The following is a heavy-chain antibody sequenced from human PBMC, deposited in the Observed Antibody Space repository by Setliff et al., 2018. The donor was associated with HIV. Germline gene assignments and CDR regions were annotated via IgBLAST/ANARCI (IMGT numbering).Heavy chain of an antibody. CDR3: ARQSSGSPEYFQH. J-gene: IGHJ1*01. CDR1: GGSISSGSYY. V-gene: IGHV4-61*02. D-gene: IGHD1-26*01. Sequence: PSETLSLTCTVSGGSISSGSYYWNWIRQPAGKGLEWIGRIYTTGSTNYNPSLESRVTISVDTSKNQFSLKVSSVTAADTAVYYCARQSSGSPEYFQHWGQGTLVTVSS. CDR2: IYTTGST.